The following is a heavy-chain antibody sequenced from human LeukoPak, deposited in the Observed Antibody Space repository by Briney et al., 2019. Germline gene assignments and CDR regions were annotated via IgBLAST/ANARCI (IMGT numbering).Heavy chain of an antibody. CDR1: GGSISSGGYS. CDR2: IYYSGST. CDR3: ATRGSGSPFDP. Sequence: PSETLSLTCAVSGGSISSGGYSWSWIRQPPGKGLEWIGYIYYSGSTNYNPSLKSRVTISLDRSKNQFSLKLSSVTAADTAVYYCATRGSGSPFDPWGQGTLVTVSS. D-gene: IGHD3-10*01. V-gene: IGHV4-61*08. J-gene: IGHJ5*02.